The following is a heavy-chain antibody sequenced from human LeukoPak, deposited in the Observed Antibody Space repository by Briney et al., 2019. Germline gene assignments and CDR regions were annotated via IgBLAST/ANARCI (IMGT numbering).Heavy chain of an antibody. CDR2: IYYSGST. D-gene: IGHD2-21*02. J-gene: IGHJ4*02. Sequence: PSETLSLTCTVSGGSISSYYWGWIRQPPGKGLEWIGYIYYSGSTNYNPSLKSRLTISVDTSKNQLSLKLTSVTAADTAVYYCAKIPLAYCGGDCSSYWGQGTLVTVSS. CDR1: GGSISSYY. CDR3: AKIPLAYCGGDCSSY. V-gene: IGHV4-59*01.